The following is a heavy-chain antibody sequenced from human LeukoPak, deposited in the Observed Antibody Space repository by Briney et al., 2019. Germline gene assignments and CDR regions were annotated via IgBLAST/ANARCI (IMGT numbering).Heavy chain of an antibody. CDR2: INPSGGST. D-gene: IGHD1-26*01. Sequence: ASVKVSCKASGYTFTSYYMHWVRQAPGQGLEWMGIINPSGGSTSYAQKFQGRVTMTRDTSTSTVYMELSSLRSEDTAVYYCARDMEVGATNYYFDYWGQGTLVTVSS. V-gene: IGHV1-46*01. CDR1: GYTFTSYY. J-gene: IGHJ4*02. CDR3: ARDMEVGATNYYFDY.